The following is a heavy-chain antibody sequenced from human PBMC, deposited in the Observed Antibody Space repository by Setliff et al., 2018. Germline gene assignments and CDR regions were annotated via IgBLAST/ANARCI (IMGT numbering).Heavy chain of an antibody. CDR3: ARDYGFCSGGSCSYYGMDV. J-gene: IGHJ6*02. D-gene: IGHD2-15*01. V-gene: IGHV3-30*04. CDR2: ISYDGSNK. Sequence: GGSLRLSCAASGFTFSSYAMHWVRQAPGKGLEWVAVISYDGSNKYYADSVKGRFTISRDNSKNTLYLQMNSLRAEDTAVYYCARDYGFCSGGSCSYYGMDVWGQGTTVTVSS. CDR1: GFTFSSYA.